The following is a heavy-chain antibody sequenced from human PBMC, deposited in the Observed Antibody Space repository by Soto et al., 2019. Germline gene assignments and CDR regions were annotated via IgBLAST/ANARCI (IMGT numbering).Heavy chain of an antibody. CDR3: ARGDASSSGARALDI. Sequence: GASVKVSCKASGYKFTNFGISWVRQAPGQGLERMGWISGDNGDTNYAQKAQGRVIMTTDKSTSTAYMELRSLRSDDTAVYYCARGDASSSGARALDIWGQGTMVTVSS. J-gene: IGHJ3*02. V-gene: IGHV1-18*01. D-gene: IGHD6-25*01. CDR2: ISGDNGDT. CDR1: GYKFTNFG.